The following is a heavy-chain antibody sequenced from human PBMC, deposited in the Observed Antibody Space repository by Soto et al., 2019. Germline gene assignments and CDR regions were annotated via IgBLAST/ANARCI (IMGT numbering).Heavy chain of an antibody. D-gene: IGHD1-26*01. V-gene: IGHV3-23*01. CDR2: ISTSAGNT. Sequence: GSLRLSCLASCFTFDSYAINWIRQAPGKGLEWVSSISTSAGNTYYADSVKGRFTISRDNSKNTLYLQMNSLRADDTAVYYCAKSGSNSYFDYWGQGTLVTVSS. CDR1: CFTFDSYA. J-gene: IGHJ4*02. CDR3: AKSGSNSYFDY.